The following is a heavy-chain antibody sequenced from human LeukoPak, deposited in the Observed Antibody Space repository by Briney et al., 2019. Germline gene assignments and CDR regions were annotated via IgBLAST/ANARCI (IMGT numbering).Heavy chain of an antibody. Sequence: GGSLRLSCAASGVTFSSFGMSWVRQAPGKGLEWVSAISVSGGSTNYADSVKGRFTISRDNSKNTLYLQMNSLRAEDTAVYYCAKVFFMDYWGQGTLVRVSS. CDR3: AKVFFMDY. J-gene: IGHJ4*02. D-gene: IGHD2-8*01. CDR1: GVTFSSFG. CDR2: ISVSGGST. V-gene: IGHV3-23*01.